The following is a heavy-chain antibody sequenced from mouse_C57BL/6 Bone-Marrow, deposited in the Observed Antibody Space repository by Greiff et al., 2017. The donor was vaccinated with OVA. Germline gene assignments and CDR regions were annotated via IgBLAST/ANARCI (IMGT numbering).Heavy chain of an antibody. J-gene: IGHJ2*01. CDR2: IHPSDSDT. D-gene: IGHD1-1*01. CDR1: GYTFTSYW. CDR3: AIGGIYYGSSHIFDY. Sequence: VKLQQPGAELVKPGASVKVSCKASGYTFTSYWMHWVKQRPGQGLEWIGRIHPSDSDTNYNQKFKGKATLTVDKSSSTAYMQLSSLTSEDSAVYYCAIGGIYYGSSHIFDYWGQGTTLTVSS. V-gene: IGHV1-74*01.